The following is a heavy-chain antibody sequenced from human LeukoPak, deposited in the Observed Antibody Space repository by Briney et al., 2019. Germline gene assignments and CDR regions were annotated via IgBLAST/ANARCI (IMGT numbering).Heavy chain of an antibody. CDR2: INHSGST. D-gene: IGHD6-19*01. J-gene: IGHJ4*02. CDR3: ARGRGSGWGY. Sequence: SETLSLTCAVYGGSSSGYYWSWIRQPPGKGLEWIGEINHSGSTNYNPSLKSRVTISVDTSKNQFSLKLSSVTAADTAVYYCARGRGSGWGYWGQGTLVTVSS. V-gene: IGHV4-34*01. CDR1: GGSSSGYY.